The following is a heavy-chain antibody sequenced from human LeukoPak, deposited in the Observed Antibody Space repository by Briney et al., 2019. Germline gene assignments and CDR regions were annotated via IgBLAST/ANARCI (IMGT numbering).Heavy chain of an antibody. CDR3: ARGDSSSWYEGWNLDFDY. V-gene: IGHV3-30*04. CDR1: GFTFSSYA. D-gene: IGHD6-13*01. Sequence: PGGSLRLSCAASGFTFSSYAMHWVRQAPGKGLEWVAVISYDGSNKYYADSVKGRFTISRDNSKNTLYLQMNSLRAEDTAVYYCARGDSSSWYEGWNLDFDYWGQGTLVTVSS. CDR2: ISYDGSNK. J-gene: IGHJ4*02.